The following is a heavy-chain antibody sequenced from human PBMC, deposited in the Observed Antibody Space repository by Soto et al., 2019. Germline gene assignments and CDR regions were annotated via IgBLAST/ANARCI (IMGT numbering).Heavy chain of an antibody. CDR1: GFTFSSYA. J-gene: IGHJ4*02. CDR2: ISGSGGST. V-gene: IGHV3-23*01. Sequence: HPGGSLRLSCAASGFTFSSYAMSWVRQAPGKGLEWVSAISGSGGSTYYADSVKGRFTISRDNSKNTLYLQMNSLRAEDTAVYYCAKDISRSGGYNINFDYWGQGTLVTVSS. D-gene: IGHD6-25*01. CDR3: AKDISRSGGYNINFDY.